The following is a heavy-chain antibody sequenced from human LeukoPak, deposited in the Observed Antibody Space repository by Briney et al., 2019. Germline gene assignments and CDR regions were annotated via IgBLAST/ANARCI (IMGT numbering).Heavy chain of an antibody. Sequence: SETLSLTCTVSGYSITSGTYYWTWIRQPAGKGLEWIGRIHTSRSTNYNPSLDSRVTISLDTSKNQFSLRLSSVTAADTAVYYCARDSPGSYFDYWGQGTLVTVSS. CDR1: GYSITSGTYY. V-gene: IGHV4-61*02. CDR3: ARDSPGSYFDY. CDR2: IHTSRST. J-gene: IGHJ4*02.